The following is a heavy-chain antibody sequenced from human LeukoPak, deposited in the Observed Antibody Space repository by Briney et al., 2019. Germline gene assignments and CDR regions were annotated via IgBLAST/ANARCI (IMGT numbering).Heavy chain of an antibody. Sequence: PGGSLRLSCAASGFTFDDYAMHWVRQAPGKGLEWVSGISWNSGSIGYADSMKGRFTISRDNAKNSLYLQMYSLRAEDMALYYCAKARSHYDFWSGYPYFDYWGQGTLVTVSS. CDR1: GFTFDDYA. D-gene: IGHD3-3*01. CDR2: ISWNSGSI. CDR3: AKARSHYDFWSGYPYFDY. V-gene: IGHV3-9*03. J-gene: IGHJ4*02.